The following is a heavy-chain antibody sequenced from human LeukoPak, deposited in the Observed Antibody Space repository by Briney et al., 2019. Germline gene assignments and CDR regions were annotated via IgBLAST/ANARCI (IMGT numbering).Heavy chain of an antibody. CDR1: GYTFTTYD. V-gene: IGHV1-8*01. CDR3: MKGFLWFGESF. D-gene: IGHD3-10*01. CDR2: MSPTSGDS. J-gene: IGHJ4*01. Sequence: GASVKVSCKTSGYTFTTYDIHWVRQAPGQGLEWMGWMSPTSGDSGYSQKFQGRVTMTRDTSISTAYLDLSSLKSEDTATYYCMKGFLWFGESFWGQEPRSPSPQ.